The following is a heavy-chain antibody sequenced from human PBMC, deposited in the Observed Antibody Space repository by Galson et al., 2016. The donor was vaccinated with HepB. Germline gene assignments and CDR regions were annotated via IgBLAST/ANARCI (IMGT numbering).Heavy chain of an antibody. D-gene: IGHD3-10*01. CDR1: GFTFSDYA. CDR3: AREHPLHLIWFGDSMPKYSPRKMDKEGKGVRIEDTGVYYCVREAPRHLIGCGDSMPKYHRGMDG. Sequence: SVKVSCKASGFTFSDYAISWVRQAPGQGLEWMGWIGAYKGNTKYSQKLQGRVTMTADTSASTAYMELRSVRSDDTAVYYCAREHPLHLIWFGDSMPKYSPRKMDKEGKGVRIEDTGVYYCVREAPRHLIGCGDSMPKYHRGMDGWGQGTKVTVSS. CDR2: IGAYKGNT. V-gene: IGHV1-18*01. J-gene: IGHJ6*02.